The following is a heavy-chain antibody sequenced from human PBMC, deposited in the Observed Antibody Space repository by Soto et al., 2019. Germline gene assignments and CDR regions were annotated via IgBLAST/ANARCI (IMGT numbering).Heavy chain of an antibody. V-gene: IGHV3-30-3*01. CDR3: ARERGSGYFDY. Sequence: QVQLVESGGGVVQPGRSLRLSCAASGFTFSSYAMHWVRQAPGKGLEWVAVISYDGSNKYYADSVKGRFTISRDNSKNTLYLQMNSLRAEDTAVYYCARERGSGYFDYWGQGTLVTVSS. CDR2: ISYDGSNK. D-gene: IGHD6-19*01. CDR1: GFTFSSYA. J-gene: IGHJ4*02.